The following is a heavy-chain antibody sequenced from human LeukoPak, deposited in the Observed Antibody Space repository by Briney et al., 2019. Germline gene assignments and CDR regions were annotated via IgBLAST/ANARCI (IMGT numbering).Heavy chain of an antibody. CDR1: GFTFTRSA. D-gene: IGHD4-11*01. CDR3: AAVFTYSDY. Sequence: GASLTLSCKASGFTFTRSAMQWVRQARGQPLEWIGWIVVGSGKTNYAQKSQERVTITRALSTSTVYMELSSLRSEDTAVYYCAAVFTYSDYWGQGTLVTVSS. V-gene: IGHV1-58*02. J-gene: IGHJ4*02. CDR2: IVVGSGKT.